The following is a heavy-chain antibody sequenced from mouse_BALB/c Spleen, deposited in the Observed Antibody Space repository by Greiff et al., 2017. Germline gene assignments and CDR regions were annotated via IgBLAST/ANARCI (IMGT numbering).Heavy chain of an antibody. CDR2: IYPGDGDT. CDR1: GYTFTSYW. D-gene: IGHD2-3*01. V-gene: IGHV1-87*01. Sequence: QVHVKQSGAELARPGASVKLSCKASGYTFTSYWMQWVKQRPGQGLEWIGAIYPGDGDTRYTQKFKGKATLTADKSSSTAYMQLSSLASEDSAVYYCARKVDGYFSMDYWGQGTSVTVSS. J-gene: IGHJ4*01. CDR3: ARKVDGYFSMDY.